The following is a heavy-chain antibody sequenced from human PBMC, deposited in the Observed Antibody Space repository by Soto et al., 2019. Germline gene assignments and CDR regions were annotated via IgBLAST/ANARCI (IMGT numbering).Heavy chain of an antibody. CDR1: GFTVSSNY. CDR3: ARDQRRGTVTTLNPFDY. Sequence: GGSLRLSCAASGFTVSSNYMSWVRQAPGKGLEWVSVIYSGGSTYYADSVKGRFTISRDNSKNTLYLQMNSLRAEDTAVYYCARDQRRGTVTTLNPFDYWGQGTLVTVSS. D-gene: IGHD4-17*01. CDR2: IYSGGST. J-gene: IGHJ4*02. V-gene: IGHV3-66*01.